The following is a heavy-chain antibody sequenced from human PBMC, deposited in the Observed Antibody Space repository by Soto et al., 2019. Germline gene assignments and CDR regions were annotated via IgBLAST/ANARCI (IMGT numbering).Heavy chain of an antibody. J-gene: IGHJ1*01. Sequence: PSETLSLTWTVSGCSISNYYCNWIRQPAGKGLEWIGRIDTSGSTNYNPSLKSRVTISEDTSKNQVSLKLRSVTAADTSICYCAKHGYHYYFQYWGQGTLVTVSS. CDR1: GCSISNYY. CDR3: AKHGYHYYFQY. D-gene: IGHD5-12*01. CDR2: IDTSGST. V-gene: IGHV4-4*07.